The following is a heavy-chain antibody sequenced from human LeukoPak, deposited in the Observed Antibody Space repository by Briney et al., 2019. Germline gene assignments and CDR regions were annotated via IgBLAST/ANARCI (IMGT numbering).Heavy chain of an antibody. CDR3: ARDGTGSGWCPLDY. Sequence: SGGSLRLSCAASGFTVSSSYMSWVRQAPGKGLEWVSVIYSGGSTYYADSVKGRFTISRDNSKNTLYLQMNSLRAEDTAVYYCARDGTGSGWCPLDYWGQGTLVTVSS. J-gene: IGHJ4*02. CDR2: IYSGGST. CDR1: GFTVSSSY. V-gene: IGHV3-66*01. D-gene: IGHD6-19*01.